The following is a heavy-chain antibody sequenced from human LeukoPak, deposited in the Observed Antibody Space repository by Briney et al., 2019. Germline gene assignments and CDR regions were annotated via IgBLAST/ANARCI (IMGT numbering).Heavy chain of an antibody. CDR2: IYPNSGGT. Sequence: GASVKVSCKASGYTFTGYYMHWVRQAPGQGLEWMGWIYPNSGGTNYAQKFQGWVTMTRDKSISTAYMELSRLRSDDTAVYYCAYQHGEGAFDIWGQGTMVTVSS. CDR3: AYQHGEGAFDI. V-gene: IGHV1-2*04. D-gene: IGHD2-2*01. J-gene: IGHJ3*02. CDR1: GYTFTGYY.